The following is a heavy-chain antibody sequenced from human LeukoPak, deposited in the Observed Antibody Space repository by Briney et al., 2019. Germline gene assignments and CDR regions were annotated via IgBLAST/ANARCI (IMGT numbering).Heavy chain of an antibody. V-gene: IGHV4-31*03. D-gene: IGHD3-22*01. CDR1: GGSISSGGYY. J-gene: IGHJ4*02. CDR3: ARKGGYDSSGYYYGYFDY. CDR2: VYSGGST. Sequence: TLSLTCTVSGGSISSGGYYWSWIRQHPGRGLEWIGYVYSGGSTFYNAPLQSRVTISVDTSKNQFSLKLSSVTAADTAVYYCARKGGYDSSGYYYGYFDYWGQGTLVTVSS.